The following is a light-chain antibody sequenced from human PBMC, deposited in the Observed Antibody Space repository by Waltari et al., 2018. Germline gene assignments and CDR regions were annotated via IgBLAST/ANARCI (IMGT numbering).Light chain of an antibody. CDR2: GAS. CDR3: QHYLRLPVT. V-gene: IGKV3-20*01. Sequence: EIVLTQSPGTLSWSRGDRATVSCRTSQSVSRALDWYQQKPGQAPRLLIYGASTRATGIPDRFSGSGSGTDFSLTISRLEPDDFAVYYCQHYLRLPVTFGQGTTVEI. J-gene: IGKJ1*01. CDR1: QSVSRA.